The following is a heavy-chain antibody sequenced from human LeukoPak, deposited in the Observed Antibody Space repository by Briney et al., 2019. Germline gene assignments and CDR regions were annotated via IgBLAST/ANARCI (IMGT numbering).Heavy chain of an antibody. CDR2: ISAYNGNT. CDR3: ARNDQTLGQWLALDY. D-gene: IGHD6-19*01. V-gene: IGHV1-18*01. Sequence: ASVKVSCKASGYTFTSYGISWVRQAPGQGLEWMGWISAYNGNTNYAQKLQGRVTMTTDTSTSTAYMELRSLRSDDTAVYYCARNDQTLGQWLALDYWGQGTLVNVSS. J-gene: IGHJ4*02. CDR1: GYTFTSYG.